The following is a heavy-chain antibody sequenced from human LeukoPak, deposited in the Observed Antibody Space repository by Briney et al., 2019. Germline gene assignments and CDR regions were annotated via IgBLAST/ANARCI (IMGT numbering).Heavy chain of an antibody. D-gene: IGHD2/OR15-2a*01. J-gene: IGHJ4*02. CDR1: GYTFTDYY. CDR3: ARGICNSVSCAAFDS. V-gene: IGHV1-2*02. CDR2: INPKSGGT. Sequence: GASVKVSCKTSGYTFTDYYIHWVRQAPGQGLEWVGWINPKSGGTVFAQKFQGRGTMTRDSSITTPYVEVRALSSDDTAVYYCARGICNSVSCAAFDSWGQGTLVTVS.